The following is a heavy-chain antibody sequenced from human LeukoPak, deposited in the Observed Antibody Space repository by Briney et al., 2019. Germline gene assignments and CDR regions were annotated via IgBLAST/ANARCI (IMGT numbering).Heavy chain of an antibody. V-gene: IGHV3-48*04. J-gene: IGHJ4*02. CDR3: ARLDIRSGSYHVFDY. Sequence: GGSLRLSCAASGFTFSSYSMNWVRQAPGKGLEWVSYISSSSSTIYYADSVKGRFTISRDNAKNSLYLQMNSLRAEDTAVYYCARLDIRSGSYHVFDYWGQGTLVTVSS. CDR2: ISSSSSTI. D-gene: IGHD1-26*01. CDR1: GFTFSSYS.